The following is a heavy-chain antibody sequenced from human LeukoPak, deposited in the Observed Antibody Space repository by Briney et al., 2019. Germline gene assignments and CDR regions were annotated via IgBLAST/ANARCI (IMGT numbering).Heavy chain of an antibody. CDR2: IHTSGTT. CDR3: ARRPVAAGRSVRYFDY. V-gene: IGHV4-4*07. CDR1: GGSMSDYY. J-gene: IGHJ4*02. Sequence: PSETLSLTCTVSGGSMSDYYWSFIRQSAGTGLEWLGRIHTSGTTWYNPSLKSRVTISGDASKNQLSLKLSSVTAADTAVYYCARRPVAAGRSVRYFDYWGQGTLVTVSS. D-gene: IGHD6-19*01.